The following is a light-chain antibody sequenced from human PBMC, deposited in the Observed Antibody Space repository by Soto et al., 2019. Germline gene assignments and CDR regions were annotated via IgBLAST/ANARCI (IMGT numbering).Light chain of an antibody. CDR2: GAS. Sequence: THCPGTLSISKEQKAALSGKSGQSVRSTYLAWYQQKPGQAPRLLIYGASSRATGTQDRFSGSGSGTAFTPTISRLQPEDVAVYFCHQHSSWPPGTLGQGTKVDIK. V-gene: IGKV3-20*01. CDR1: QSVRSTY. J-gene: IGKJ2*01. CDR3: HQHSSWPPGT.